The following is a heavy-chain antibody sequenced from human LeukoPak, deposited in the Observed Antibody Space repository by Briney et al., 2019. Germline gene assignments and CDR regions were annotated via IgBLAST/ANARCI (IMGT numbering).Heavy chain of an antibody. CDR2: ISGSSSYI. V-gene: IGHV3-21*04. Sequence: GGSLRLSCAASGFTFSTYSMNWVRQAPGKGLEGVSSISGSSSYIYYADSVKGRFTISRDNAKNSLYLQMNSLRTEDTALYYCAKDIGVGSCNGCLFDYWGQGTLVTVSS. CDR1: GFTFSTYS. CDR3: AKDIGVGSCNGCLFDY. D-gene: IGHD2-15*01. J-gene: IGHJ4*02.